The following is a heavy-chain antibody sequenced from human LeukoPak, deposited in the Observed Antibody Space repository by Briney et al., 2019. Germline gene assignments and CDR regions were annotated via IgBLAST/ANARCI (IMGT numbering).Heavy chain of an antibody. D-gene: IGHD1-26*01. CDR3: VKERPGKAYADF. V-gene: IGHV3-33*06. CDR1: GFTFSSCG. Sequence: GRSLRLSCAASGFTFSSCGMHWVRQAPGKGLEWVAVIWYDGSNKYYADSVKGRFTISRDNSKNTLYLQMNSLRGEDTAVYYCVKERPGKAYADFWGQGTLVTVSS. CDR2: IWYDGSNK. J-gene: IGHJ4*02.